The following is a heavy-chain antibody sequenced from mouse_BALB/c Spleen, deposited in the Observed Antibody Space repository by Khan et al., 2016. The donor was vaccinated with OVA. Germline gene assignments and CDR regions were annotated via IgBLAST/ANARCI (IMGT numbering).Heavy chain of an antibody. Sequence: VRLQQSGAELVRPGALVKLSCKASGFNIKDYYIHWVKQRPEQGLEWIGGIDPENGNTIYDPKFQGKASITADTSSNTAYLQLSSLTSEDTAVYYCTRGGYSPWFAYWGQGTLVTVSA. J-gene: IGHJ3*01. CDR2: IDPENGNT. V-gene: IGHV14-1*02. D-gene: IGHD2-3*01. CDR1: GFNIKDYY. CDR3: TRGGYSPWFAY.